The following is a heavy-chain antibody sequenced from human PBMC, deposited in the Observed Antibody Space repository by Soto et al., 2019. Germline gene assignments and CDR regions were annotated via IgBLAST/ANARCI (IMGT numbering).Heavy chain of an antibody. CDR3: ARGSGWYLP. CDR2: VYHTATS. V-gene: IGHV4-59*01. Sequence: SETLSLTCAVYGGSLSGYYWSWIRQPPGKGLEWIGYVYHTATSSYNPSLKSRVTISVDTSKNQFSLMLTSVSAADTAVYYCARGSGWYLPWGQGTLVTVSS. CDR1: GGSLSGYY. D-gene: IGHD6-19*01. J-gene: IGHJ5*02.